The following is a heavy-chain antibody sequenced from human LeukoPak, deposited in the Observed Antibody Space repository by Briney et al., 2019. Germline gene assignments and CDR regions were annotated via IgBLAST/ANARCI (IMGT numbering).Heavy chain of an antibody. Sequence: SETLSLTCAVYGGSFSGYYWSWIRQPPGKGLEWIGEINHSGSTNHNPSLKSRVTISVDTSKNQFSLKLSSVTAADTAVYYCARTFEYSSSSFDYWGQGTLVTVSS. CDR1: GGSFSGYY. CDR3: ARTFEYSSSSFDY. J-gene: IGHJ4*02. CDR2: INHSGST. D-gene: IGHD6-6*01. V-gene: IGHV4-34*01.